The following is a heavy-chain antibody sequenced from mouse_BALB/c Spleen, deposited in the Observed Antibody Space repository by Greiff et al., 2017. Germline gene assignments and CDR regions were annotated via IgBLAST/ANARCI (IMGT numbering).Heavy chain of an antibody. D-gene: IGHD2-4*01. V-gene: IGHV5-6-3*01. Sequence: DVMLVESGGGLVQPGGSLKLSCAASGFTFSSYGMSWVRQTPDKRLELVATINSNGGSTYYPDSVKGRFTISRDNAKNTLYLQMSSLKSEDTAMYYCARDRDGYDYDEGWFAYWGQGTLVTVSA. CDR1: GFTFSSYG. CDR2: INSNGGST. CDR3: ARDRDGYDYDEGWFAY. J-gene: IGHJ3*01.